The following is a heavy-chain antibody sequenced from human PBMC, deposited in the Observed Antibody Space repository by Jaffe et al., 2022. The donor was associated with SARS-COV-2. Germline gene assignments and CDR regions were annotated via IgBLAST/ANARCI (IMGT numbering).Heavy chain of an antibody. Sequence: EVQLVESGGGLVQPGGSLRLSCAASGFTFSTYWMHWVRQAPGKGLVWVSRIKSDGSITSYADSVKGRVTISRDNAKNTLYLQMNSLRAEDTAVYFCTRDRDLSTWGQGTLVTVSS. J-gene: IGHJ5*02. CDR2: IKSDGSIT. V-gene: IGHV3-74*01. CDR3: TRDRDLST. CDR1: GFTFSTYW. D-gene: IGHD3-3*01.